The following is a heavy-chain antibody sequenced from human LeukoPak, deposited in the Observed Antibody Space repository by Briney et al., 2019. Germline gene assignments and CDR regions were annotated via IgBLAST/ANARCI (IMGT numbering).Heavy chain of an antibody. J-gene: IGHJ6*03. Sequence: GGSLRLSRAASGFTFSSYSMNWVRQAPGKGLEWVSYISSRSSTIYYADSVKGRFTISRDNAKNSLYLQMNSLRAEDTAVYYCARESSTSRGGYYYYYMDVWGKGTTVTVSS. CDR2: ISSRSSTI. CDR1: GFTFSSYS. CDR3: ARESSTSRGGYYYYYMDV. D-gene: IGHD2-2*01. V-gene: IGHV3-48*01.